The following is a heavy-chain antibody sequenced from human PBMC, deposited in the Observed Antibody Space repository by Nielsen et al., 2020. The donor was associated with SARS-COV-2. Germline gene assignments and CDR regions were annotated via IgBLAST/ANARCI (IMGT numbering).Heavy chain of an antibody. CDR2: IDPSDSYV. Sequence: GESLNSCKGSGYSFTSHWITWVRQMPGKGLEWMGRIDPSDSYVDYSPSFQGHVAISADKSISTAYLQWSSLKASDTAMYYCARYASEYYYYYYMDVWGTGTTVTVPS. CDR1: GYSFTSHW. V-gene: IGHV5-10-1*01. D-gene: IGHD2-2*01. CDR3: ARYASEYYYYYYMDV. J-gene: IGHJ6*03.